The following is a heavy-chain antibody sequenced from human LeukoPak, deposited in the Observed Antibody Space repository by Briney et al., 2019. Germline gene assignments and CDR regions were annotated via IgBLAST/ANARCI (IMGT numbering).Heavy chain of an antibody. J-gene: IGHJ3*01. CDR2: IWSGGRNT. D-gene: IGHD6-13*01. CDR1: GFIFSHYG. V-gene: IGHV3-33*01. CDR3: ARDLSSSWSPGV. Sequence: GGSLRLSCTASGFIFSHYGMHWVRQAPGKGLEWAAVIWSGGRNTYYADSVKGRFTISRDNSKSTLYLQMNSLRAEDTAMYYCARDLSSSWSPGVWGQGTLVTVSS.